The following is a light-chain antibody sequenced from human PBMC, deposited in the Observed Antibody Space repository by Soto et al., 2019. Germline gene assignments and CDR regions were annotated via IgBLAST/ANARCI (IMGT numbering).Light chain of an antibody. CDR3: CSYAGTTTWV. Sequence: QSALTQPASVSGSPGQSNTICCTGTSSDVGSHNFVSWYQQRPGKAPKLMIFEVTKRPSGVSNRFSASKSGNTASLTISGVQAEDEADYYCCSYAGTTTWVFGGGTKLTVL. CDR1: SSDVGSHNF. J-gene: IGLJ3*02. CDR2: EVT. V-gene: IGLV2-23*02.